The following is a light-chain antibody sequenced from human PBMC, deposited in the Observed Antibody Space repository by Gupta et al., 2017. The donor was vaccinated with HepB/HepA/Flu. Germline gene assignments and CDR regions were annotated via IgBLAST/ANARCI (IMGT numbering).Light chain of an antibody. J-gene: IGKJ1*01. CDR3: QQYCSSPWR. V-gene: IGKV3-20*01. Sequence: EIVLTQSPGTLSLSPGERATLSCRASQSVSSSYLAWYQQKPGQAPRLLIYGASSRATGIPDRFSGSGSGTDFTLTISRLEPEDFAVYYCQQYCSSPWRFGQGTKVEIQ. CDR2: GAS. CDR1: QSVSSSY.